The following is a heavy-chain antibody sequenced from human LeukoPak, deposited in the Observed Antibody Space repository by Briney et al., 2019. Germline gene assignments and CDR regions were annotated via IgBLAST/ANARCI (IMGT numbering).Heavy chain of an antibody. V-gene: IGHV4-4*07. CDR2: IYTSGST. D-gene: IGHD1-7*01. CDR3: ARGLSLWGTKYYFDF. J-gene: IGHJ4*02. CDR1: GGSISSYY. Sequence: SETLSLTCTVSGGSISSYYWSWIRQPAGKGLEWIGRIYTSGSTNYNPSLKSRVTMSVDTSKSQFSLKLSSVTAADTAVYYCARGLSLWGTKYYFDFWGQGTLVTVSS.